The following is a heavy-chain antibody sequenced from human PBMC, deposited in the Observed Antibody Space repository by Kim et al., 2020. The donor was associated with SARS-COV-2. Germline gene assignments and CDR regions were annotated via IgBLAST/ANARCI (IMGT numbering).Heavy chain of an antibody. D-gene: IGHD3-22*01. V-gene: IGHV3-30*01. Sequence: GKGRFTISRDNSKNTLYLQMNSLRAEDMAVYYCASVYDSSGYFIHDAFDIWGQGTMVTVSS. J-gene: IGHJ3*02. CDR3: ASVYDSSGYFIHDAFDI.